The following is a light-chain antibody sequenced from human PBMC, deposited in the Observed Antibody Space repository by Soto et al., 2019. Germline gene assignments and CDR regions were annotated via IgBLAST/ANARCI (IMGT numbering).Light chain of an antibody. CDR1: ISDFVIYNY. Sequence: QSALTQPASVSGSPGQSITISCTGTISDFVIYNYVSWYQQHPGKAPKLMLYGVSNRPSGVSNRFSGSTSGNTASLTISGIQAEDEADYYCSSHTTMSALQVFGPGTKVPVL. CDR3: SSHTTMSALQV. CDR2: GVS. V-gene: IGLV2-14*01. J-gene: IGLJ1*01.